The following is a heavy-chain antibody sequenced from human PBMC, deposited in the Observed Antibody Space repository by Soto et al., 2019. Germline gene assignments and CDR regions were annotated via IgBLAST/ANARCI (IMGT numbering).Heavy chain of an antibody. D-gene: IGHD3-3*01. J-gene: IGHJ4*02. Sequence: GGSLRLSCAASGFTFSSYAMSWFRQAPGKGLEWVSAISGSGGSTYYADSVKGRFTISRDNSKNTLYLQMNSLRAEDTAVYYCAKVESEIFGVVTIPHFDYWGQGTLVTVSS. V-gene: IGHV3-23*01. CDR1: GFTFSSYA. CDR2: ISGSGGST. CDR3: AKVESEIFGVVTIPHFDY.